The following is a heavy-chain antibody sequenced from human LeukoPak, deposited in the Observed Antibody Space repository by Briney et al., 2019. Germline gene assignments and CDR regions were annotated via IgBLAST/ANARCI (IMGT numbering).Heavy chain of an antibody. CDR2: IWYDGSNK. J-gene: IGHJ6*02. Sequence: GGSLRLSCAASGFTFSSYGMHWVRQAPGKGLEWVAVIWYDGSNKYYADSVKGRFTISRDNSKNTLYLQMNSLRAEDTAVYYCARGSVHPRYYYYYGMDVWGQGTTVTVSS. V-gene: IGHV3-33*01. CDR3: ARGSVHPRYYYYYGMDV. D-gene: IGHD1-1*01. CDR1: GFTFSSYG.